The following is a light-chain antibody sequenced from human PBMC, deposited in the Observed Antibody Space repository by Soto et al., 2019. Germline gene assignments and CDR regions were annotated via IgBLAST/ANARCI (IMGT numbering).Light chain of an antibody. V-gene: IGKV3-20*01. J-gene: IGKJ2*01. CDR3: QEYDLQPNT. CDR2: GAS. CDR1: QSVTSRS. Sequence: EIVLTQFPGTLFLPPGERATLSCRASQSVTSRSLAWYQQTPGQAPRLVIYGASSRATGIPDRFSGSGSGTDFTLSIRILEAEDFAVYCSQEYDLQPNTLGQGTKLDTK.